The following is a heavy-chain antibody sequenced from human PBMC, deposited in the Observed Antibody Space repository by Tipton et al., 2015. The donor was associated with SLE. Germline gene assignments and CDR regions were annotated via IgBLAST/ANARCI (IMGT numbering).Heavy chain of an antibody. CDR2: IYQSGGT. V-gene: IGHV4-59*01. Sequence: TLSLTCNVSGASISSSYLSWIRQPPGKGLEWIGHIYQSGGTYYNPSLKGRVTISVDTSKNQFSLKLRSVTAADTALYYCVRAKGSGTYSSGQFDSWGQGTLVTVSS. D-gene: IGHD3-10*01. CDR1: GASISSSY. CDR3: VRAKGSGTYSSGQFDS. J-gene: IGHJ4*02.